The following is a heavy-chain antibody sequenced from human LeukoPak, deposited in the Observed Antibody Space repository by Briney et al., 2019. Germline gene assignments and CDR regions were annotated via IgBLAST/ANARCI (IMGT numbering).Heavy chain of an antibody. CDR1: GGSISPYY. J-gene: IGHJ4*02. Sequence: SETLSLTCTVSGGSISPYYWSWIQQPPGRGLEWIGYIFHTGSGSTSHNPSLKSRVTISVDTSKNQFSLNLNSVTAADTAVYYCARHAVYAGSGWAFDYWGQGTLVTVSS. CDR2: IFHTGSGST. V-gene: IGHV4-59*08. CDR3: ARHAVYAGSGWAFDY. D-gene: IGHD6-19*01.